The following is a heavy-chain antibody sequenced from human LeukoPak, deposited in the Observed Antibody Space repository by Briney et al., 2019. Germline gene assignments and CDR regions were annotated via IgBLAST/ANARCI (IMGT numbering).Heavy chain of an antibody. J-gene: IGHJ3*02. CDR1: GGSFSGYY. V-gene: IGHV4-34*01. Sequence: SETLSLTCAVYGGSFSGYYWSRIRQPPGKGLEWIGEINHSGSTNYNPSLKSRVTISVDTSKNQFSLKLSSVTAADTAVYYCARAYYDILTGYHAFDIWGQGTMVTVSS. CDR2: INHSGST. D-gene: IGHD3-9*01. CDR3: ARAYYDILTGYHAFDI.